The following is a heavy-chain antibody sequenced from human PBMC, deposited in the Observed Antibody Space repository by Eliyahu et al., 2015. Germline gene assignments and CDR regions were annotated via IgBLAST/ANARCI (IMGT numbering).Heavy chain of an antibody. D-gene: IGHD1-26*01. J-gene: IGHJ4*02. CDR1: GFTFSSYG. CDR3: AKESSGSYGGASFDY. V-gene: IGHV3-30*02. CDR2: IRYDGSNK. Sequence: VIQPGGSLRLSCAASGFTFSSYGMHWVRQAPGKGLEWVAFIRYDGSNKYYADSVKGRFTISRDHSKNTLYLQMNSLRAEDTAVYYCAKESSGSYGGASFDYWGQGTLVTVSS.